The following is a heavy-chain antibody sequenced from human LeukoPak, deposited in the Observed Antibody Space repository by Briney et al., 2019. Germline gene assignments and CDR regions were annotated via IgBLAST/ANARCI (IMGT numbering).Heavy chain of an antibody. D-gene: IGHD3-22*01. CDR2: IYHSGST. V-gene: IGHV4-38-2*02. CDR1: GYSISSDYY. Sequence: SETLSLTCTVSGYSISSDYYWGWIRQPPGKGPEWIGSIYHSGSTYYNPSLKSRVTISVDTSKNQFSLKLSSVTAADTAVYYCARETIDITVIVVVRMGDAFDIWGQGTVVTVSS. J-gene: IGHJ3*02. CDR3: ARETIDITVIVVVRMGDAFDI.